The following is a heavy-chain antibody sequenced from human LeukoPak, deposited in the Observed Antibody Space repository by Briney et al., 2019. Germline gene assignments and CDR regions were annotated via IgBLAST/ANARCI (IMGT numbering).Heavy chain of an antibody. J-gene: IGHJ4*02. D-gene: IGHD2-15*01. CDR3: AKGYKGYDWSSTWSD. CDR2: IKHDESDK. CDR1: GFTFSNYL. Sequence: GGSLRLSCAASGFTFSNYLMTWVRQAPGKGLEWVASIKHDESDKYYVDSVKGRFTISRDNARNSLFLQMNSLTAEDTAVYYCAKGYKGYDWSSTWSDWGQGTLVTVSS. V-gene: IGHV3-7*01.